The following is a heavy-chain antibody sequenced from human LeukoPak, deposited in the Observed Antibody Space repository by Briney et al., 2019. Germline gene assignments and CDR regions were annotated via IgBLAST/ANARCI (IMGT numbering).Heavy chain of an antibody. CDR3: ARDPAYCSGGICYSNAFDS. V-gene: IGHV3-30*03. CDR2: ISYDGDNK. D-gene: IGHD2-15*01. J-gene: IGHJ3*02. CDR1: GFTFSSYG. Sequence: PGGSLRLSCAASGFTFSSYGMHWVRQAPGKGLEWVAVISYDGDNKYFADSVKGRFAISRDNSKNTLYLQMNRLRAEDTAVYYCARDPAYCSGGICYSNAFDSWGQGTMVTVSS.